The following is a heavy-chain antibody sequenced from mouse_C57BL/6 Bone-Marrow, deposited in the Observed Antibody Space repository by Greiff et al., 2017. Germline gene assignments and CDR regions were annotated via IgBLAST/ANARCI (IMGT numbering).Heavy chain of an antibody. CDR2: INPYNGGT. CDR3: ARDGYGFAY. CDR1: GYTFTDYY. J-gene: IGHJ3*01. Sequence: EVQRVESGPVLVKPGASVKMSCKASGYTFTDYYMNWVKQSHGKSLEWIGVINPYNGGTSYNQKFKGKATLTVDKSSSTAYMELNSLTSEDSAVYYCARDGYGFAYWGQGTLVTVSA. V-gene: IGHV1-19*01. D-gene: IGHD2-2*01.